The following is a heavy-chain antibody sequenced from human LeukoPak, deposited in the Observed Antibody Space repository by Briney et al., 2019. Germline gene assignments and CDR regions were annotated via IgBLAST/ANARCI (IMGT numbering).Heavy chain of an antibody. Sequence: GGSLRLSCVVSGFTVSSNYMSWVRQAPGKGLEWVSVMYSGGSTYYADSVKGRFTISRHNSKNTLYLEINSLRPDDTAVYYCARGGVDYNPFDYWGQGTLVTVSS. CDR2: MYSGGST. CDR3: ARGGVDYNPFDY. V-gene: IGHV3-53*04. D-gene: IGHD4-11*01. J-gene: IGHJ4*02. CDR1: GFTVSSNY.